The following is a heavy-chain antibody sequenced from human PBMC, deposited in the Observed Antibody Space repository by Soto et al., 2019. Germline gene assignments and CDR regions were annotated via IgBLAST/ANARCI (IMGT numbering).Heavy chain of an antibody. Sequence: GASVKVSCKASGGTFSSYAISWVRQAPGQGLEWMGGIIPIFGTANYAQKFQGRVTITADESTSTAYMGLSSLRSEDTAVYYCARDRRARRDYYYGMDVWGQGTTVTVSS. CDR3: ARDRRARRDYYYGMDV. CDR2: IIPIFGTA. CDR1: GGTFSSYA. V-gene: IGHV1-69*13. J-gene: IGHJ6*02.